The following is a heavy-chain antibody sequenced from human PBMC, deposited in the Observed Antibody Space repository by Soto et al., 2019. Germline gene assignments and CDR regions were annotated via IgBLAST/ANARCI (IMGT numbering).Heavy chain of an antibody. V-gene: IGHV3-30-3*01. CDR1: GFTFSSYA. J-gene: IGHJ6*02. Sequence: GGSLTLSCVASGFTFSSYAMQCVRQAPGKGLEWVAVRSYDGSNKYYADSVNGRFTISIDNSKNTLYLQMNSLRAEDTAVYYCARDGPYYDFWSGYYLTSNYYYYGTDVWGQGTKVTVSS. CDR2: RSYDGSNK. D-gene: IGHD3-3*01. CDR3: ARDGPYYDFWSGYYLTSNYYYYGTDV.